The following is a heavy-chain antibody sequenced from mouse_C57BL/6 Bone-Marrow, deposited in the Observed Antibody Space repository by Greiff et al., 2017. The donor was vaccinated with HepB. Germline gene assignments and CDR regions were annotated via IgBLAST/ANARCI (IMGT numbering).Heavy chain of an antibody. CDR2: IWSDGST. CDR1: GFSLTSYG. D-gene: IGHD2-10*01. J-gene: IGHJ4*01. V-gene: IGHV2-6*03. Sequence: VKLKESGPGLVAPSQSLSITCTVSGFSLTSYGVHWVRQPPGKGLEWLVVIWSDGSTTYNSALKSRLSISKDNSKSQVFLKMNSLQTDDTAMYYCARAYYGKALYYAMDYWGQGTSVTVSS. CDR3: ARAYYGKALYYAMDY.